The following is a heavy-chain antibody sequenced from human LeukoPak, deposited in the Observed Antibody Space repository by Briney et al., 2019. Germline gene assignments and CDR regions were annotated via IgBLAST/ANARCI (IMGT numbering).Heavy chain of an antibody. J-gene: IGHJ5*02. D-gene: IGHD1-26*01. CDR3: TRLSHVAGAAKVSWFDP. Sequence: SETLSLTCTVSAYSISNGFLWGWIRQPPGKGLEWIGSIYHSGTTYYNPSLKSRVTMSVDTSKNLFSLKLSSVTAADTAVYYCTRLSHVAGAAKVSWFDPWGQGTLVTVSS. CDR1: AYSISNGFL. CDR2: IYHSGTT. V-gene: IGHV4-38-2*02.